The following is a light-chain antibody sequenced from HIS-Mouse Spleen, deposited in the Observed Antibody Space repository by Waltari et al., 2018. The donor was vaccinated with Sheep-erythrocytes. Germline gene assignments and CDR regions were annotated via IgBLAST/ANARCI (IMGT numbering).Light chain of an antibody. CDR2: KDS. CDR3: QSADSSGTWV. CDR1: ALPKQY. Sequence: SYELTQPPSVSVSPGQTARITCSGDALPKQYAYWYQQKPGQAPVPVIYKDSERPSGIPERVSGSSSGTTVTLTISGVQAEDEADYYCQSADSSGTWVFGGGTKLTVL. J-gene: IGLJ3*02. V-gene: IGLV3-25*03.